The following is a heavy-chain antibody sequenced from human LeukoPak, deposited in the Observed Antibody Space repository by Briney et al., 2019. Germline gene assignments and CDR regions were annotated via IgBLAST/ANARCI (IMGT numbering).Heavy chain of an antibody. V-gene: IGHV3-9*03. Sequence: GGSLRLSCAASGFTFDDYAMHWVRQAPGKGLEWVSGISWNSGSIGYADSVKGRFTISRDNAKNSLYLQMNSLRAEDMAVYYCAKTVAGSFYFDYWGQGTLVTVSS. D-gene: IGHD6-19*01. CDR3: AKTVAGSFYFDY. CDR1: GFTFDDYA. CDR2: ISWNSGSI. J-gene: IGHJ4*02.